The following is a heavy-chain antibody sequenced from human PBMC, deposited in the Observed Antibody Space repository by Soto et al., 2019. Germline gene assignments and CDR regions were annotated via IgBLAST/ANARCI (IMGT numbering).Heavy chain of an antibody. J-gene: IGHJ4*02. CDR1: GYTFTNYW. Sequence: PGESLKISCKSIGYTFTNYWIGLVRQTPGKGLEWMGIIFPGDSDTRYNPSFEGQVTVSADESISTAYLQWNTLKASDTAMYYCVRPNFGALTHFDFWGQGTLVTSPQ. V-gene: IGHV5-51*01. CDR3: VRPNFGALTHFDF. CDR2: IFPGDSDT. D-gene: IGHD3-16*01.